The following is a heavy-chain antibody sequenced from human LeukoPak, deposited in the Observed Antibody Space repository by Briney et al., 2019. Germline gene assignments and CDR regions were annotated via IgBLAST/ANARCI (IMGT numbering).Heavy chain of an antibody. CDR3: ARGRGSGWPFDY. Sequence: GGSLRLSCAGSGFTVSSNYMSSVRQAPGKGLEWVSVIYSGGSTYYADSVKGRFTISRDSSKNTLYLQMNSLRAEDTAVYYCARGRGSGWPFDYWGQGTLVTVSS. J-gene: IGHJ4*02. D-gene: IGHD6-19*01. CDR2: IYSGGST. V-gene: IGHV3-66*01. CDR1: GFTVSSNY.